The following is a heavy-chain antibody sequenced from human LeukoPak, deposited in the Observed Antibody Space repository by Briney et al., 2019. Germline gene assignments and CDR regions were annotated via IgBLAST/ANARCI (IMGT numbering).Heavy chain of an antibody. Sequence: GGSLRLSCAASGFTFSSFEMNWVRQAPGRGLEWVCYISGSGTNIYYADSVKGRFTISRDNAKNSLSLQMNSLRAEDTAIYYCAREAVPGGRGDTFDIWGQGTMVTVSS. CDR1: GFTFSSFE. CDR2: ISGSGTNI. D-gene: IGHD6-19*01. J-gene: IGHJ3*02. CDR3: AREAVPGGRGDTFDI. V-gene: IGHV3-48*03.